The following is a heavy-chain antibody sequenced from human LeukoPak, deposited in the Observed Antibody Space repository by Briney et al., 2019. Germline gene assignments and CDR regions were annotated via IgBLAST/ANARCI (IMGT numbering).Heavy chain of an antibody. V-gene: IGHV3-30-3*01. J-gene: IGHJ4*02. Sequence: GRSLRLSCAASGFTFSSYAMHWVRQAPGKGLEWVAVISYDGSNKYYADSVKGRFTISRDSSKNTLYLQMNSLRAEDTAVYYCARVLTMVRGVIILAYYFDYWGRGTLVTVSS. CDR2: ISYDGSNK. CDR3: ARVLTMVRGVIILAYYFDY. D-gene: IGHD3-10*01. CDR1: GFTFSSYA.